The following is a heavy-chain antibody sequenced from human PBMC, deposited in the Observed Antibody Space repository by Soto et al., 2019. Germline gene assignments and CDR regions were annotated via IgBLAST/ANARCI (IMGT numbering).Heavy chain of an antibody. J-gene: IGHJ6*02. CDR1: GDTLSTNA. V-gene: IGHV1-69*06. Sequence: QVQLVQSGAEVKKAGSSVKVSCKASGDTLSTNAISWVRQAPGQGLEWMGAIIPMFGSPKYAQKFLGRVTITAENPARTIYMEMISLTSADTAVYYCARGGFVAGLYNAMDAWGQGTTVAVSS. CDR3: ARGGFVAGLYNAMDA. D-gene: IGHD6-19*01. CDR2: IIPMFGSP.